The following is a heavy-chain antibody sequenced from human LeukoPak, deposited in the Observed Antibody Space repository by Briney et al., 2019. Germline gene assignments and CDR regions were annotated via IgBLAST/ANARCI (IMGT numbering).Heavy chain of an antibody. CDR3: ARDRYSGYRGPDY. CDR1: GGTFSSYA. CDR2: IIPILGIA. J-gene: IGHJ4*02. V-gene: IGHV1-69*04. Sequence: GASVKVYCKASGGTFSSYAISWVRQAPGQGLEWMGRIIPILGIANYAQKFQGRVTITADKSTSTAYMELSSLRSEDTAVYYCARDRYSGYRGPDYWGQGTLVTVSS. D-gene: IGHD5-12*01.